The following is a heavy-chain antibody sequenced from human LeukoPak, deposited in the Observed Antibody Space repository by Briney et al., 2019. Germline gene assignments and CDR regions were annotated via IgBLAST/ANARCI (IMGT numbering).Heavy chain of an antibody. CDR1: GFTFSSYW. V-gene: IGHV3-7*01. CDR2: INRDGSEQ. J-gene: IGHJ4*02. D-gene: IGHD1-26*01. Sequence: QPGRSLRLSCEVSGFTFSSYWMTWARHIPGKGLEWVANINRDGSEQHYVESVKGRFTISRDNGRNSLYLQMDSLRVDDTAVYYCAKVGAWELQRVFENWGQGTLVTVSS. CDR3: AKVGAWELQRVFEN.